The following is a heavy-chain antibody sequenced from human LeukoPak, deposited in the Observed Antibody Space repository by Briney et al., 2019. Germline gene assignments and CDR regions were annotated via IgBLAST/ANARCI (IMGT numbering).Heavy chain of an antibody. Sequence: PSETLSLTCTVSGGSISSGDYYWSWIRQPPGKGLEWIGYIYYSGSTNYNPSLKSRVTISVDTSKNQFSLKLSSVTAADTAIYYCARPLRYYDFWSGSPGYFDYWGQGTLVTVSS. V-gene: IGHV4-30-4*01. CDR1: GGSISSGDYY. D-gene: IGHD3-3*01. CDR2: IYYSGST. CDR3: ARPLRYYDFWSGSPGYFDY. J-gene: IGHJ4*02.